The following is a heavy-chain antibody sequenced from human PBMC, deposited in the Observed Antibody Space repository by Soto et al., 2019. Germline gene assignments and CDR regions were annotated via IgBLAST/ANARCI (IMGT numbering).Heavy chain of an antibody. J-gene: IGHJ4*02. V-gene: IGHV4-38-2*02. D-gene: IGHD2-15*01. CDR1: GSSITNSFY. Sequence: PSETLSLTCRVSGSSITNSFYWGWIRQPPEKGLEWIGSISHTGRTSYNPSLKSRVSISVDTSKNQFSLTLTSVTAADTAVYYCARDPANLALAVAYFDSWGQGTLVTVSS. CDR3: ARDPANLALAVAYFDS. CDR2: ISHTGRT.